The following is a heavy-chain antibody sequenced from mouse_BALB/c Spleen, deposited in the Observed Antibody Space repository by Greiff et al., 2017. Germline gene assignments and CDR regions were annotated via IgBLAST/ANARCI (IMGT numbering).Heavy chain of an antibody. Sequence: EVKVVESGGGLVQPGGSLRLSCATSGFTFTDYYMSWVRQPPGKALEWLGFIRNKANGYTTEYSASVKGRFTISRDNSQSILYLQMNTLRAEDSATYYCARDRYYGSGYAMDYWGQGTSVTVSS. J-gene: IGHJ4*01. CDR1: GFTFTDYY. CDR3: ARDRYYGSGYAMDY. D-gene: IGHD1-1*01. CDR2: IRNKANGYTT. V-gene: IGHV7-3*02.